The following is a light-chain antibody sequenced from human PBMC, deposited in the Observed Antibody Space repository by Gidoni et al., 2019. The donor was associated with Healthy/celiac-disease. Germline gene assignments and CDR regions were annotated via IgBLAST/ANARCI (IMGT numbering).Light chain of an antibody. J-gene: IGLJ1*01. CDR3: AAWDDSLNGYV. CDR1: SSYIGSNT. V-gene: IGLV1-44*01. Sequence: QSVLTQPPSASGTPGQRVTISWSGSSSYIGSNTVNWYQQLPGTDPKLLIHGNNHRPSGVPDRLSGSKSGASAALAISGLQSEEEADYYCAAWDDSLNGYVFGTGTKVTVL. CDR2: GNN.